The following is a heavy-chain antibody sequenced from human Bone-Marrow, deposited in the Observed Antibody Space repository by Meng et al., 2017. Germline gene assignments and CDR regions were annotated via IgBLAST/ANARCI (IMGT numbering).Heavy chain of an antibody. V-gene: IGHV4-34*01. D-gene: IGHD4-11*01. J-gene: IGHJ4*02. CDR1: GGSFSDYY. Sequence: QVPLQRWGEGLLKPSETLSLTCVVSGGSFSDYYWSWIRQPPGKGQEWIGEINHSGSTNYNPSLESRATISVDTSQNNLSLKLSSVTAADSAVYYCARGPTTMAHDFDYWGQGTLVTVSS. CDR3: ARGPTTMAHDFDY. CDR2: INHSGST.